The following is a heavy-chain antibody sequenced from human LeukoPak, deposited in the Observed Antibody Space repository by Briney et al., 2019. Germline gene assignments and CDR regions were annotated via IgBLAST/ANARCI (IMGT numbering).Heavy chain of an antibody. CDR2: IYGDGAT. J-gene: IGHJ4*02. D-gene: IGHD3-16*01. Sequence: GGSLRLSCVASRLTVNSNYMIWVRQAPGKGLEWVSMIYGDGATYYSDSVKGRFTISRDNSKDTLSLQMNSLRAEDTAVYYCAKNPSPYTFGGVIYVDYWGQGTPVTVSS. V-gene: IGHV3-53*01. CDR3: AKNPSPYTFGGVIYVDY. CDR1: RLTVNSNY.